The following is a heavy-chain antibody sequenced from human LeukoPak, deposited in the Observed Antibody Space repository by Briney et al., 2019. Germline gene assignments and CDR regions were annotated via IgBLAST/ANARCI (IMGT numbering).Heavy chain of an antibody. CDR1: GYTFTGYY. V-gene: IGHV1-2*02. Sequence: ASVKVSCKASGYTFTGYYMHWVRQAPGQGLEWMGWINPNSGGTNYAQKFQGRVTMTRDTSISTAYMELSRLRSDDTAVYYCARVGYECMPLGWFDPWGQGTLVTVSS. CDR3: ARVGYECMPLGWFDP. D-gene: IGHD2-8*01. J-gene: IGHJ5*02. CDR2: INPNSGGT.